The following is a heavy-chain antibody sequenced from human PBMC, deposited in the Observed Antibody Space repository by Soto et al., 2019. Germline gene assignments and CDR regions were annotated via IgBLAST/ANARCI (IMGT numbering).Heavy chain of an antibody. CDR1: GFTFSDYY. D-gene: IGHD6-13*01. CDR3: ARFVPEWAERSSWYRPTDY. V-gene: IGHV3-11*01. J-gene: IGHJ4*02. Sequence: QVQLVESGGGLVKPGGSLRLSCAASGFTFSDYYMSWIRQAPGKGLEWVSYISSSGSTIYYADSVKGRFTISRDNAKNSLFLQMNGLRAEDTAVYYCARFVPEWAERSSWYRPTDYWGQGTLVTVSS. CDR2: ISSSGSTI.